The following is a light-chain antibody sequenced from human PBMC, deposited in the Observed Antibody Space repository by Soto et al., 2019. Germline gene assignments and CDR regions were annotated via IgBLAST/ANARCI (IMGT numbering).Light chain of an antibody. CDR3: AAWGNSLSGVV. V-gene: IGLV1-47*01. CDR2: RNN. J-gene: IGLJ2*01. Sequence: QSVLTQPPSASGTPGQRVTISCSGSSSDIGNNYVYWYQQFPGTAPKLLISRNNQRPSGVPGRFSGSKSGTSASLAISGLRSEDEADYYCAAWGNSLSGVVFGGGTKLTVL. CDR1: SSDIGNNY.